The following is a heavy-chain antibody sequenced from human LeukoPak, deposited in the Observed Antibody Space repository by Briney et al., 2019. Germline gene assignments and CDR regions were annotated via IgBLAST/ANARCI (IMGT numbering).Heavy chain of an antibody. D-gene: IGHD3-3*01. V-gene: IGHV1-69*13. J-gene: IGHJ4*02. CDR2: IIPIFGTA. Sequence: GASVKVSCKASGGTFSSYAISWVRQAPGQGLEWMGGIIPIFGTANYAQKFQGRVTITADESTSTAYMELSSLRSEDTAVYYCARGVGEEWLSLRSYYFDYWGQGTLVTVSS. CDR1: GGTFSSYA. CDR3: ARGVGEEWLSLRSYYFDY.